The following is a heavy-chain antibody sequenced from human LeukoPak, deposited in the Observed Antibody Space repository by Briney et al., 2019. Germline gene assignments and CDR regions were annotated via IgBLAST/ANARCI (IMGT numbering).Heavy chain of an antibody. D-gene: IGHD6-13*01. CDR1: GFPFSSYA. CDR2: ISGSGGNT. CDR3: AKGLIAAGGNCFDH. V-gene: IGHV3-23*01. J-gene: IGHJ4*02. Sequence: GGSLRLSCAASGFPFSSYAMSWVRHAPEKGLECVSVISGSGGNTYYADSVKGRFTISRDNSQNTVYLQVNSLRAEDTAVYYCAKGLIAAGGNCFDHWGQGTLVTVSS.